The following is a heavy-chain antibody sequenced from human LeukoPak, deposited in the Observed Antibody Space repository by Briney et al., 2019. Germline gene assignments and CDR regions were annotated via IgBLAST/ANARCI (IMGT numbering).Heavy chain of an antibody. CDR2: ISGSGGST. Sequence: GGSLRLSCAASGFTFSSYAMSWVRQAPGKGLEWVSAISGSGGSTYYADSVKGRFTISRDNSKNTLYLQMNSLRAEDTAVYYCARDRGEVQLWLVGCFDYWGQGTLVTVSS. CDR1: GFTFSSYA. CDR3: ARDRGEVQLWLVGCFDY. J-gene: IGHJ4*02. V-gene: IGHV3-23*01. D-gene: IGHD5-18*01.